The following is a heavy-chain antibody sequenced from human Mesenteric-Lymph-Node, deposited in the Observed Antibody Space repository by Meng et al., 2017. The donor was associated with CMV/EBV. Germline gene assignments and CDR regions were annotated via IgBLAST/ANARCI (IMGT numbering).Heavy chain of an antibody. Sequence: GESLKISCAASGFTFSSYGMHWVRQAPGKGLEWVAFIRYDGSNKYYADSVKGRFTISRDNPRNTLSLQMDILGPEDTAVYYCARTFDMLPTTPFDYWGQGTLVTVSS. CDR2: IRYDGSNK. J-gene: IGHJ4*02. CDR1: GFTFSSYG. CDR3: ARTFDMLPTTPFDY. V-gene: IGHV3-30*02. D-gene: IGHD2/OR15-2a*01.